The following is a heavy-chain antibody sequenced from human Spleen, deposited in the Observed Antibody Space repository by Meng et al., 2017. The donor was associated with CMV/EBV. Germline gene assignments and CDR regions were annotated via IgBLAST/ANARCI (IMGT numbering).Heavy chain of an antibody. V-gene: IGHV4-31*03. CDR3: ARLGGSSPSGYGMDV. CDR2: IYFSGRT. D-gene: IGHD1-26*01. CDR1: GASINNVDFY. J-gene: IGHJ6*02. Sequence: SETLSLTCTVSGASINNVDFYWSWIRQPPGRGPEWIGYIYFSGRTYYNPSLNGRVTISLDTSENHFSLKLISVTAADTAVYYCARLGGSSPSGYGMDVWGQGTTVTVSS.